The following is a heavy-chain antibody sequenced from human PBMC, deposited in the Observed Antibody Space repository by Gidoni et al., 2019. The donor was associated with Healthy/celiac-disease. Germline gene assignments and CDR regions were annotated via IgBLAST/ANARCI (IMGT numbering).Heavy chain of an antibody. V-gene: IGHV4-39*01. Sequence: STYYNPSLKSRVTISVDTSKNQFSLKLSSVTAADTAVYYCARLGDYVASPWFDPWGQGTLVTVSS. CDR3: ARLGDYVASPWFDP. CDR2: ST. D-gene: IGHD4-17*01. J-gene: IGHJ5*02.